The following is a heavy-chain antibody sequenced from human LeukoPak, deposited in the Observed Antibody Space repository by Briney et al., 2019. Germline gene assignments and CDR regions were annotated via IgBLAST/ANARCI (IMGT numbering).Heavy chain of an antibody. D-gene: IGHD3-22*01. CDR2: ITSSSTI. J-gene: IGHJ2*01. CDR3: ARAKYYYDSSGPEGFDL. CDR1: GFTFSSYS. V-gene: IGHV3-48*01. Sequence: PGGSLRLSCAASGFTFSSYSMNWVRQAPGKGLEWVSHITSSSTIYYADSVSGRFTISRDNAKNSLYLQMNSLRAEDTAVYYCARAKYYYDSSGPEGFDLWGRGTLVTVSS.